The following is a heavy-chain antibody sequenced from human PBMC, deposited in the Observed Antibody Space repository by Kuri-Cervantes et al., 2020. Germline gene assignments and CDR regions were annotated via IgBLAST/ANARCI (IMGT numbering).Heavy chain of an antibody. D-gene: IGHD6-19*01. J-gene: IGHJ3*01. Sequence: SGPTLVKPTQTLTLTCTFSGFSLSTSGMCVSWVRQPPGKALEWPALIDWDDDKYYSTSLKTRLTISKDTSKNQVVLTMTNMDPVDTATYYCARIRCSSGWPDAFDFWGQGTMVTVSS. CDR3: ARIRCSSGWPDAFDF. V-gene: IGHV2-70*20. CDR2: IDWDDDK. CDR1: GFSLSTSGMC.